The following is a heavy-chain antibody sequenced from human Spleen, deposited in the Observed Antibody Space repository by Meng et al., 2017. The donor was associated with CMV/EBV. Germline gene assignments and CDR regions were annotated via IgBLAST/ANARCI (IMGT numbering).Heavy chain of an antibody. CDR1: GYTFTSYG. Sequence: ASVKVSCKASGYTFTSYGISWVRQAPGQGLEWMGWISAYNGNTNDAQKLQGRVTMTTDTSTSTAYMELRSLRSDDTAVYYCAREGGRGYCGGDCYAPVEDYYYYGMDVWGQGTTVTVSS. CDR3: AREGGRGYCGGDCYAPVEDYYYYGMDV. J-gene: IGHJ6*02. D-gene: IGHD2-21*01. CDR2: ISAYNGNT. V-gene: IGHV1-18*01.